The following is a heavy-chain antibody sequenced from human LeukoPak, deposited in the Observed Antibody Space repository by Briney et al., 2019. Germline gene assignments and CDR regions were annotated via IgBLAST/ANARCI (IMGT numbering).Heavy chain of an antibody. CDR3: ARVGDFWNGYTNHDAFDV. Sequence: GGSLRLSCAASGFTFSSHWMSWVRQAPGKGLEWVVNIKEDGSEIYYVDSVKDRFTISRDNAKNSLYLQMNSLRAEDTAVYYCARVGDFWNGYTNHDAFDVWGQGTMVTVSS. CDR2: IKEDGSEI. V-gene: IGHV3-7*01. CDR1: GFTFSSHW. D-gene: IGHD3-3*01. J-gene: IGHJ3*01.